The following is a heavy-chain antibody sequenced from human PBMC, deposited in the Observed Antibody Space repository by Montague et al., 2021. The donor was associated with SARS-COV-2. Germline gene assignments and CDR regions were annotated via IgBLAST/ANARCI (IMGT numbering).Heavy chain of an antibody. CDR1: GGSISSYY. V-gene: IGHV4-59*08. CDR3: ARHGRFSVIVNTPRGSFVI. Sequence: SETLSLTCTVSGGSISSYYWSWIRQPPGKGLEWIGYIYYSGSTNYNPSLKSRVTISVDTSKNQFSLKLSSVTAADTAVYYCARHGRFSVIVNTPRGSFVIWGQGTMVTVSS. CDR2: IYYSGST. D-gene: IGHD3-22*01. J-gene: IGHJ3*02.